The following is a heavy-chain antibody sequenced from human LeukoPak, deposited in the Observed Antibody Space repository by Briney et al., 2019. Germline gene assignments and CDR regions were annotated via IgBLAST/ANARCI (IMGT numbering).Heavy chain of an antibody. V-gene: IGHV3-30-3*01. CDR3: ARGSRFWEVIY. CDR1: GYTFTSYG. D-gene: IGHD3-3*01. J-gene: IGHJ4*02. Sequence: SCKASGYTFTSYGISWVRQAPGQGLEWVAVISYDGSNKYYADSVKGRFTISRDNSKNTLYLQMNSLRAEDTAVYYCARGSRFWEVIYWGQGTLVTVSS. CDR2: ISYDGSNK.